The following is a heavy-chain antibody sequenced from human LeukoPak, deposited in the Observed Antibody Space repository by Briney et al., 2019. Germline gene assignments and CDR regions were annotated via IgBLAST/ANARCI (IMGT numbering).Heavy chain of an antibody. CDR2: IYTSGST. V-gene: IGHV4-4*09. Sequence: PSETLPLTCTVSGGSISSYYWSWIRQPPGKGLEWIGYIYTSGSTNYNPSLKSRVTISVDTSKNQFSLKLSSVTAADTAVYYCARRHPGTLGPTYDYWGQGTLVTVSS. J-gene: IGHJ4*02. CDR3: ARRHPGTLGPTYDY. D-gene: IGHD1-7*01. CDR1: GGSISSYY.